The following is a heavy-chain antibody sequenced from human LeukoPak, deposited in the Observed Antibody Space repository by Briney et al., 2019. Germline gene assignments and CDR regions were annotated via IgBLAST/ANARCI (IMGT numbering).Heavy chain of an antibody. CDR1: RFTFSRYA. D-gene: IGHD4-11*01. CDR2: ISYDGSNK. CDR3: AREPNDYRMPNAFDI. Sequence: GGSLRLSCAASRFTFSRYAMHWVRQAPGKGLEWVAVISYDGSNKYYADSVKGRFTISRDNSKNTLYLQMNSLRAEDTAVYYCAREPNDYRMPNAFDIWGQGTMVTVSS. J-gene: IGHJ3*02. V-gene: IGHV3-30-3*01.